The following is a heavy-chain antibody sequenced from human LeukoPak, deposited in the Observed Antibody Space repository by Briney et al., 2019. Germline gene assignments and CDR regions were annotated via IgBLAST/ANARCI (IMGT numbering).Heavy chain of an antibody. CDR1: GFTFSSYG. Sequence: PGGSLRLSCSASGFTFSSYGMHWVRQAPGKGLEWVAVISYDGSNKYYADSVKGRFTISRDNSKNTLYLQMNSLRAEDTAVYYCAKDGGYCSGGSCALDYWGQGTLVTVSS. J-gene: IGHJ4*02. CDR2: ISYDGSNK. D-gene: IGHD2-15*01. CDR3: AKDGGYCSGGSCALDY. V-gene: IGHV3-30*18.